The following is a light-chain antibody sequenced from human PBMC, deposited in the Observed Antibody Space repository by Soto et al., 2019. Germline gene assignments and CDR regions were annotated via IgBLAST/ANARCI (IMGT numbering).Light chain of an antibody. CDR1: QSVSSSY. CDR2: GAS. V-gene: IGKV3-20*01. Sequence: EIVLTQSPGTLSLSPGERATLSCRASQSVSSSYLAWYQQKPGQAPRLLIYGASSRATGIAARFSGSGSGTDFTLTISRLEPEDFAVYYCQQYGSSRWTFGQGTKVDI. J-gene: IGKJ1*01. CDR3: QQYGSSRWT.